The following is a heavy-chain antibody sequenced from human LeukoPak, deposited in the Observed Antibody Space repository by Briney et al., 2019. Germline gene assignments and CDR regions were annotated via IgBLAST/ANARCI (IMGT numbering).Heavy chain of an antibody. CDR1: GYTFTGYY. V-gene: IGHV1-2*02. CDR3: AGSREKNWFDP. J-gene: IGHJ5*02. CDR2: INPNSGGT. D-gene: IGHD1-26*01. Sequence: ASVKLSCKASGYTFTGYYMHWVRQAPGQGLEWMGWINPNSGGTNYAQKFQGRVTMNRDTSISAAYMELSRLRSDATAVYYCAGSREKNWFDPWGQGTLVTVSS.